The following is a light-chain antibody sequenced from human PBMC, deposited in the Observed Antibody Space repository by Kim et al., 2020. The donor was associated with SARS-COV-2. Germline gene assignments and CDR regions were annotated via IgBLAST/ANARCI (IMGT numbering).Light chain of an antibody. Sequence: SPVERATLSCRASQSISSSYLSWYQQKPGQAPRLLIYGASSRATGIPDRFSGSGSGTDFTLTISRLEPEDFAVYYCHQYGSSPRTFGQGTRLEIK. CDR3: HQYGSSPRT. V-gene: IGKV3-20*01. J-gene: IGKJ5*01. CDR1: QSISSSY. CDR2: GAS.